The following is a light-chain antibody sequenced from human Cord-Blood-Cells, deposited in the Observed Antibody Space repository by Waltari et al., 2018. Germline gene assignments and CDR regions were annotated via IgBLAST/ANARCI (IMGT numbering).Light chain of an antibody. V-gene: IGLV2-8*01. CDR2: EVS. Sequence: QSALTQPPSASGSPGPSVTISCTGTSSDVGGYNYVPRYQQHPGKAPKLMIYEVSKRPSGVPDRFSGSKSGNTASLTVSGLQAEDEADYYCSSYAGSNNFDVVFGGGTKLTVL. CDR3: SSYAGSNNFDVV. J-gene: IGLJ2*01. CDR1: SSDVGGYNY.